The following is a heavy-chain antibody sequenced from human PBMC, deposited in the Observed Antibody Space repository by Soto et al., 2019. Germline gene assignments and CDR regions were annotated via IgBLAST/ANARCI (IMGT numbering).Heavy chain of an antibody. Sequence: QITLKESGPTVVKPTQTLTLTCTISGFSLNAGGVGVGWVRQTPGKALEWLAFIYWNDDERYSPSLKTRLTITKDTSTNQVVLTMTHMDPVDTGTYYCAHNLFCSGSQDWYDPWGQGTPVTVSP. CDR1: GFSLNAGGVG. V-gene: IGHV2-5*01. J-gene: IGHJ5*02. CDR2: IYWNDDE. D-gene: IGHD3-3*01. CDR3: AHNLFCSGSQDWYDP.